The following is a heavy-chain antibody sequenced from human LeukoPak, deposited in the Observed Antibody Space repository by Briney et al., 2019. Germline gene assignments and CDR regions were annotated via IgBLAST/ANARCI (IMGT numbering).Heavy chain of an antibody. CDR3: ARDRYYEPLDY. D-gene: IGHD3-22*01. CDR2: IYYSGNT. Sequence: PSETLSLTCSVSGGSIRSTTYYWGWIRQPPGKGLEWIGSIYYSGNTYYSPSLMSRVTISVDTSKNQFSLQLRSVTAADTAVYYCARDRYYEPLDYWGQGTLVTVST. V-gene: IGHV4-39*07. J-gene: IGHJ4*02. CDR1: GGSIRSTTYY.